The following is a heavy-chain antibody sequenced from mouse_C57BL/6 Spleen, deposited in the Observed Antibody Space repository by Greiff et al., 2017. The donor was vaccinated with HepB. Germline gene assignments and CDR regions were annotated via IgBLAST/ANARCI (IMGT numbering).Heavy chain of an antibody. CDR3: ARRDYGAYYAMDY. J-gene: IGHJ4*01. V-gene: IGHV5-17*01. CDR2: ISSGSSTI. D-gene: IGHD1-2*01. Sequence: EVQLVESGGGLVKPGGSLKLSCAASGFTFSDYGMHWVRQAPEKGLEWVAYISSGSSTIYYADTVKGRFTISRDNAKNTLFLQMTSLRSEDTAMYYCARRDYGAYYAMDYWGQGTSVTVSS. CDR1: GFTFSDYG.